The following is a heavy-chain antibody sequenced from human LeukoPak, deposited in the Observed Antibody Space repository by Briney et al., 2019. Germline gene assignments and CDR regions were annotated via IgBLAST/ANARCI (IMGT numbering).Heavy chain of an antibody. CDR3: ARDLMGIAYRGAFYY. D-gene: IGHD6-13*01. CDR2: ISGNSDTT. V-gene: IGHV3-23*01. J-gene: IGHJ4*02. CDR1: GFTFSSFA. Sequence: PGGSLRPSCAASGFTFSSFAMNWVRQAPGKGLEWVSTISGNSDTTYYADSVKGRFTISRDNSKNTLYLQMNSLRAEDTAVYYCARDLMGIAYRGAFYYWGQGTLVTVSS.